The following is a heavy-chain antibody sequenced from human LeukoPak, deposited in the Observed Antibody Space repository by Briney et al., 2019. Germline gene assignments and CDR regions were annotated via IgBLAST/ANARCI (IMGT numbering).Heavy chain of an antibody. J-gene: IGHJ4*02. D-gene: IGHD2-15*01. CDR2: INPSGGST. V-gene: IGHV1-46*01. Sequence: ASVKVSCKASGYTFTSYYMHWVRQAPGQGLEWMGIINPSGGSTSYAQKFQGRVTMTRDTSTSTVYMELSSLRSEDTAVYCCARDPIVVVVAARSTPFDYWGQGTLVTVSS. CDR1: GYTFTSYY. CDR3: ARDPIVVVVAARSTPFDY.